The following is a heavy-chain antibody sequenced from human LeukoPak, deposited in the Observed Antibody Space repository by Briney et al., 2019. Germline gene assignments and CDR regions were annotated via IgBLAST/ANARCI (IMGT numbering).Heavy chain of an antibody. CDR1: GFTFGGYA. CDR2: IRSKAYGGTT. J-gene: IGHJ4*02. CDR3: TRVLLRFLEWSRASDY. V-gene: IGHV3-49*03. D-gene: IGHD3-3*01. Sequence: GGSLRLSCTASGFTFGGYAMSWFRQAPGKGLEWVGFIRSKAYGGTTEYAASVKGRFTISRDDSKSIAYLQMNSLKTEDTAVYYCTRVLLRFLEWSRASDYWGQGTLVTVSS.